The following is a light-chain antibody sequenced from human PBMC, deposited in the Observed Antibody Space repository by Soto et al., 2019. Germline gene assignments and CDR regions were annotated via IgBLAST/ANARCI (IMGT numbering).Light chain of an antibody. V-gene: IGLV6-57*01. J-gene: IGLJ2*01. CDR1: SGSIASNF. CDR3: QSYDSTIQV. Sequence: NFMLTQPHAVSESPGKTVTISCTRSSGSIASNFVQWYQQRPGSSPPTAIYEDKQRPSEVPDRFSGSIDSSSNSASLTISGLKTEDEADYYCQSYDSTIQVFGGGTKLTVL. CDR2: EDK.